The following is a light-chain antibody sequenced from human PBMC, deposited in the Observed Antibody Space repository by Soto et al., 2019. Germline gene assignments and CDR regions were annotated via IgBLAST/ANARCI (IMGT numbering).Light chain of an antibody. Sequence: DIQMTQSPSTLSGSVGDRVTITCRASQTISSWLAWYQQKPGKAPKLLIYKASSLQSGVPSRFSGSGSGTDFTLTISSLHPDDFATYYCQQYNSYSPTFGQGTKVDNK. J-gene: IGKJ1*01. CDR3: QQYNSYSPT. CDR2: KAS. CDR1: QTISSW. V-gene: IGKV1-5*03.